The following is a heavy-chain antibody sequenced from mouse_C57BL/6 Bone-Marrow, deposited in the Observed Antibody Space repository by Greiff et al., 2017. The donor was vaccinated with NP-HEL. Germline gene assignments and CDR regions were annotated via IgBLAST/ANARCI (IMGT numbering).Heavy chain of an antibody. Sequence: EVKLVESGGDLVKPGGSLKLSSAASGFTFSSYGMSWVRQTPDKRLEWVATISSGGSYTYYPDSVKGRFTISRDNAKNTLYLQMSSLKSEDTAMYYCARPGTAGDYWGQGTTLTVSS. V-gene: IGHV5-6*01. D-gene: IGHD4-1*01. CDR2: ISSGGSYT. CDR1: GFTFSSYG. J-gene: IGHJ2*01. CDR3: ARPGTAGDY.